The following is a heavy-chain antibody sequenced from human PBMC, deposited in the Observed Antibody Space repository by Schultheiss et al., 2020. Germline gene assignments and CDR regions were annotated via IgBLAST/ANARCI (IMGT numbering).Heavy chain of an antibody. CDR3: ASYDSSGYYDY. CDR1: GGSISSGDYY. V-gene: IGHV4-30-4*01. J-gene: IGHJ4*02. D-gene: IGHD3-22*01. Sequence: SETLSLTCTVSGGSISSGDYYWSWIRQPPGKGLEWIGYIYYSGSTYYNPSLKSRVTISVDTSKNQFSLKLSSVTAADTAVYYCASYDSSGYYDYWGQGTLVTVSP. CDR2: IYYSGST.